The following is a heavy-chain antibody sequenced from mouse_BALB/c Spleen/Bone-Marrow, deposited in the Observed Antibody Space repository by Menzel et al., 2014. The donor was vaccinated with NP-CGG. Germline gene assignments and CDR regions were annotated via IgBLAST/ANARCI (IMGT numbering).Heavy chain of an antibody. V-gene: IGHV1-22*01. CDR3: ARGRWYY. J-gene: IGHJ2*01. CDR1: GYTFTDYT. D-gene: IGHD2-3*01. CDR2: VNPNIGGT. Sequence: VQLQQSGPELVMPGASVKISCKTSGYTFTDYTLHWVKQSHGKSLEWIGGVNPNIGGTSYNQKFKDKASLTVNKSSTTAYMELRSLTSEDSAVYYRARGRWYYWGQGTTLTVSS.